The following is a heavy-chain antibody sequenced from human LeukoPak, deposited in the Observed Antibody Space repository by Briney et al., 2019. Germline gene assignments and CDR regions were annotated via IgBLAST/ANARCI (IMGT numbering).Heavy chain of an antibody. J-gene: IGHJ4*02. CDR2: ISSSRSTI. CDR1: GFTFSTYG. D-gene: IGHD4-23*01. V-gene: IGHV3-48*01. CDR3: VRGNDYGGPHY. Sequence: GSLRLSCAASGFTFSTYGMNWVRQAPGKGLEWVSYISSSRSTIYYADSVKGRFTISRDNVKNSLFLQMNGLRAEDAAVYYCVRGNDYGGPHYWGQGTLVTVSS.